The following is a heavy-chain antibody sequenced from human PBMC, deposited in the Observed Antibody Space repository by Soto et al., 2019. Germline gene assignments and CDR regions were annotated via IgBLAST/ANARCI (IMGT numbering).Heavy chain of an antibody. D-gene: IGHD6-19*01. Sequence: PWGSLRLSCAASGFTFISYAIIFFRHSPGKGLEWVSAISGSGGSTYYADSVKGRFTISRDNSKNTLYLQMNSLRAEDTAVYYCAKVDIAVAGTDGYWGQGTLVTVSS. V-gene: IGHV3-23*01. CDR1: GFTFISYA. J-gene: IGHJ4*02. CDR2: ISGSGGST. CDR3: AKVDIAVAGTDGY.